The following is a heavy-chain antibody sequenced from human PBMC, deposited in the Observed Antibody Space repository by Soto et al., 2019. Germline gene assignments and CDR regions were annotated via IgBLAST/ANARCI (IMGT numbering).Heavy chain of an antibody. J-gene: IGHJ4*02. CDR3: ARGGGNFDY. CDR1: GFTFSTFW. D-gene: IGHD3-16*01. V-gene: IGHV3-7*01. CDR2: IKRDGSEK. Sequence: EVQLLESGGGLVQPGGSLRLSCAASGFTFSTFWMSWVRQAPGKGLEWVANIKRDGSEKSYVDSVKGRFTISRDNAENSLYLQMNSPRIEDTAVYYCARGGGNFDYWGQGTLVTVSS.